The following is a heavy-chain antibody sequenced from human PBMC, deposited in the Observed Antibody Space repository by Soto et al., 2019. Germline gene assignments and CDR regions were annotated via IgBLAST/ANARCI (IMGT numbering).Heavy chain of an antibody. D-gene: IGHD6-6*01. CDR3: ARDRVAFSSSPVHYYYYGMDV. J-gene: IGHJ6*02. CDR1: GYTFTSYY. V-gene: IGHV1-46*01. Sequence: ASVKVSCKASGYTFTSYYMHWVRQAPGQGLEWMGIINPSGGSTSYAQKFQGRVTMTRDTSTSTVYMELSSLRSEDTAVYYCARDRVAFSSSPVHYYYYGMDVWGQGTTVTVSS. CDR2: INPSGGST.